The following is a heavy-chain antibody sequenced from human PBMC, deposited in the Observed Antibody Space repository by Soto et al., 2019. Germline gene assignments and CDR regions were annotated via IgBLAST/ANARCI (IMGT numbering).Heavy chain of an antibody. CDR1: GGSISSGGYY. Sequence: SETLSLTCTVSGGSISSGGYYWSWIRQHPGKGLEWIGYIYYSGSTYYNPSLKSRVTISVDTSKNQFPLKLSSVTAADTAVYYCARMVTMIVSSTPIDYWGQGTLVTVSS. CDR3: ARMVTMIVSSTPIDY. D-gene: IGHD3-22*01. V-gene: IGHV4-31*03. CDR2: IYYSGST. J-gene: IGHJ4*02.